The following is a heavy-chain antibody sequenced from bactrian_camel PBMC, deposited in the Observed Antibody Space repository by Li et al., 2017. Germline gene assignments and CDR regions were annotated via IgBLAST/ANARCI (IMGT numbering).Heavy chain of an antibody. CDR1: GYTYNNHC. Sequence: HVQLVESGGASVQAGGSLRLACAASGYTYNNHCMGWFRQAPGKEREVVASFDRGGSARYADSAKGRFTISKDNTKNMLYLQMSSLKPEDSAMYYCCGNCGICRDANWPPYWGRGTQVTVS. V-gene: IGHV3S53*01. CDR2: FDRGGSA. CDR3: CGNCGICRDANWPPY. J-gene: IGHJ4*01. D-gene: IGHD7*01.